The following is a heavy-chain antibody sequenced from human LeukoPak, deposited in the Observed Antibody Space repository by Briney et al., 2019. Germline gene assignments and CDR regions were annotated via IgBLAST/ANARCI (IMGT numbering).Heavy chain of an antibody. CDR1: GFTFSSYA. CDR2: IYTSGST. J-gene: IGHJ6*03. V-gene: IGHV4-4*07. CDR3: ARVGCGGDCYYYYYYMDV. D-gene: IGHD2-21*01. Sequence: PGGSLRLSCAASGFTFSSYAMSWIRQPAGKGLEWIGRIYTSGSTNYNPSLKSRVTISVDTSKNQFSLKLSSVTAADTAVYYCARVGCGGDCYYYYYYMDVWGKGTTVTVSS.